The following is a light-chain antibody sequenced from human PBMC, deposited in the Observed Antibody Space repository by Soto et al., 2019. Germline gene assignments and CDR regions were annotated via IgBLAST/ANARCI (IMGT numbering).Light chain of an antibody. CDR3: MQALQTPPWT. CDR1: QILPHSNGYNY. J-gene: IGKJ1*01. Sequence: EIVMTQSPLSLPVTPGEPASISCRSSQILPHSNGYNYLVWYLQKPGQSPQLLIYLGSNRASGVPDRFSGSGSGTDFTLKISRVEAEDVGVYYCMQALQTPPWTFGQGTKVDI. CDR2: LGS. V-gene: IGKV2-28*01.